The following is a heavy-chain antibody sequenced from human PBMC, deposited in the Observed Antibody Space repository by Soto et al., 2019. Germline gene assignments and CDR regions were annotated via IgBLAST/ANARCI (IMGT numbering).Heavy chain of an antibody. CDR2: IYYSGST. V-gene: IGHV4-39*01. CDR1: GGSISSSSYY. D-gene: IGHD6-13*01. Sequence: PSETLSLTCTVSGGSISSSSYYWGWIRQPTGKGLEWIGSIYYSGSTYYNPSLKSRVTISVDTSKNQFSLKLSSVTAADTAVYYCARQRGIAAAGTPYFDYWGQGTLVTVSS. J-gene: IGHJ4*02. CDR3: ARQRGIAAAGTPYFDY.